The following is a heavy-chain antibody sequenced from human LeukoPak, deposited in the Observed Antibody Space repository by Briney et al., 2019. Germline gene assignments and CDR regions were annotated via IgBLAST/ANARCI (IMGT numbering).Heavy chain of an antibody. CDR3: ARDRGGSHRYFDY. D-gene: IGHD1-26*01. CDR2: IYHSGST. Sequence: PSETLSLTCTVSGYSISSGYYWGWIRQPPGKGLEWIGSIYHSGSTYYNPSLKSRVTISVDTSKNQFSVKLSSVTAADTAVYYCARDRGGSHRYFDYWGQGTLVTVSS. V-gene: IGHV4-38-2*02. CDR1: GYSISSGYY. J-gene: IGHJ4*02.